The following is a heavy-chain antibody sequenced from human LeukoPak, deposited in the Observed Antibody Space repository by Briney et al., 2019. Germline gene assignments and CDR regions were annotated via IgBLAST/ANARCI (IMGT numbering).Heavy chain of an antibody. J-gene: IGHJ4*02. Sequence: GGSLRLSCAASGFTFTSYATSWVRQAPGKGLEWVSAISGSGGSTYYADSVKGRFTISRDNSKNTLYLQMNSLRAEDTAVYYCANPRNYYDSSGRDYWGQGTLVTVSS. D-gene: IGHD3-22*01. CDR3: ANPRNYYDSSGRDY. CDR1: GFTFTSYA. V-gene: IGHV3-23*01. CDR2: ISGSGGST.